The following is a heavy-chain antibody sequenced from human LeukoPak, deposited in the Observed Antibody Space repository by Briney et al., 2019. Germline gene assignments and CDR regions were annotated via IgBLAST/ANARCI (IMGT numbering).Heavy chain of an antibody. D-gene: IGHD2-21*02. CDR3: ARGIGDRFRLQHVIDY. V-gene: IGHV1-46*01. Sequence: ASVKVSCKASGYTFTSYYMHWVRQAPGQGLEWMRIINPSGGSTSYAQKFQGRVTMTRDMSTSTVYMELSSLRSEDTAVYYCARGIGDRFRLQHVIDYWGQGTLVTVSS. J-gene: IGHJ4*02. CDR1: GYTFTSYY. CDR2: INPSGGST.